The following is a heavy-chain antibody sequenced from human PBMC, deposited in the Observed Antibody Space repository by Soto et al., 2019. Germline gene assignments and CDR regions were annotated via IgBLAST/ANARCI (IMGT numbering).Heavy chain of an antibody. J-gene: IGHJ6*02. Sequence: QVQLVQSGGEVKKPGASVKVSCKASGYTFTIYGINWVRQAPGQGLEWMGWISPDNGNTNYAQKLQGRVTMTTDTSTSTAYMELRSLRSDDTAVYYGARALRYRGYAGMDVWGQGTTVTVSS. V-gene: IGHV1-18*01. CDR1: GYTFTIYG. CDR3: ARALRYRGYAGMDV. CDR2: ISPDNGNT. D-gene: IGHD5-12*01.